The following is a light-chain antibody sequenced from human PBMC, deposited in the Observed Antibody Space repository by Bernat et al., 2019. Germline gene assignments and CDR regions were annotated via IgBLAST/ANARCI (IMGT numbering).Light chain of an antibody. J-gene: IGLJ2*01. CDR3: GTWDSSLSAVV. Sequence: QSVLTQPPSVSAAPGQKVTISCSGGSSNTGNHYVYWYQQLPGTAPKLLIYENNKRPSGIPDRFSGSKSGTSATLGITGLQTGDEADFYCGTWDSSLSAVVFGGGTKLTVL. CDR1: SSNTGNHY. V-gene: IGLV1-51*02. CDR2: ENN.